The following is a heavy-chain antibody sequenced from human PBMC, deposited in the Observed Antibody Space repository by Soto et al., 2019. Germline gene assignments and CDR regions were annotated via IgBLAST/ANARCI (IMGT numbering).Heavy chain of an antibody. Sequence: GASVKVSCKASGFTFSSSAVKWVRQARGQRLEWIGWIVVSSGNTNYAQKFQERVTITRAMSTSTVYMELSSLRSEDTAVYYCAADRHCSSPSSYPHNFDYWGQGTLVTVSS. J-gene: IGHJ4*02. D-gene: IGHD2-2*01. CDR3: AADRHCSSPSSYPHNFDY. CDR1: GFTFSSSA. V-gene: IGHV1-58*01. CDR2: IVVSSGNT.